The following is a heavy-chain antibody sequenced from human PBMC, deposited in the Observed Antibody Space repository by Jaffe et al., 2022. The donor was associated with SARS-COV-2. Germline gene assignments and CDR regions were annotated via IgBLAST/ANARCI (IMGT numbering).Heavy chain of an antibody. Sequence: EVQLVESGGGLVKPGRSLRLSCTASGFTFGDYAMSWFRQAPGKGLEWVGFIRSKAYGGTTEYAASVKGRFTISRDDSKSIAYLQMNSLKTEDTAVYYCTRVIRELPDGGSNWGQGTLVTVSS. CDR3: TRVIRELPDGGSN. V-gene: IGHV3-49*05. J-gene: IGHJ4*02. CDR2: IRSKAYGGTT. D-gene: IGHD1-26*01. CDR1: GFTFGDYA.